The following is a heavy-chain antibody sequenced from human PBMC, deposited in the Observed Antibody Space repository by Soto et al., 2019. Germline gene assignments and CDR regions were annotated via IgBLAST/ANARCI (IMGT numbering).Heavy chain of an antibody. CDR1: EGTIVDLS. J-gene: IGHJ6*01. CDR3: VNNSYYGWLLTDPYSAF. V-gene: IGHV3-23*01. CDR2: ISGSGGST. D-gene: IGHD3-9*01. Sequence: PVGPPIHPWAAAEGTIVDLSSRRVRQEKGKGLEWVSAISGSGGSTYYADSVKGRFTISRDNSKNTLYLQMNSLRAEDTAVYYCVNNSYYGWLLTDPYSAFWGNGTSVLVFS.